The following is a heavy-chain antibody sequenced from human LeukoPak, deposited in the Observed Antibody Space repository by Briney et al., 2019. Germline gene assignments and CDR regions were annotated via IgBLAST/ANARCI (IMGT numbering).Heavy chain of an antibody. Sequence: ASVKVSCKASGYTFTSYGISWVRQAPGQGLEWMGWISAYNGNTNYAQKFQGRVTLTTDTSTSTAYMDLRSLRSDDTAVYHCARVALGSWYFDLWGRGTLVIVSS. CDR2: ISAYNGNT. CDR3: ARVALGSWYFDL. V-gene: IGHV1-18*01. J-gene: IGHJ2*01. CDR1: GYTFTSYG. D-gene: IGHD2-15*01.